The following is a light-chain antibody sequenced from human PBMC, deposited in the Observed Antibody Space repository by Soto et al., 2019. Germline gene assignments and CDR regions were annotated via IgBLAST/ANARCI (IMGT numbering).Light chain of an antibody. CDR2: SNN. Sequence: QLVLTQPPSASGTPGQRVTISCSGSRSNIGSNTVNWYKQLPGTAPKLLIHSNNQRPSGVPDRFSGSKSGTSASLAIRGLQSEDEADYYCAAWDDSLNGWVFGGGTKLTVL. V-gene: IGLV1-44*01. J-gene: IGLJ3*02. CDR3: AAWDDSLNGWV. CDR1: RSNIGSNT.